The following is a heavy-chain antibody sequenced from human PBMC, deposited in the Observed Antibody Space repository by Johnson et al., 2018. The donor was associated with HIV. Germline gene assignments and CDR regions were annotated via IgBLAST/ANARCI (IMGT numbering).Heavy chain of an antibody. V-gene: IGHV3-23*04. CDR2: ISGSGGST. CDR3: ARVRRSGWFDNDAFDF. J-gene: IGHJ3*01. CDR1: GFTFSSYA. D-gene: IGHD6-19*01. Sequence: VQLVESGGGLVQPGGSLRLSCAASGFTFSSYAMSWVRQAPGKGLEWVSAISGSGGSTYYADSVKGRFTISRDNSKNTLYLQMNSLRAEDTAVYYCARVRRSGWFDNDAFDFWGQGTMVTVSS.